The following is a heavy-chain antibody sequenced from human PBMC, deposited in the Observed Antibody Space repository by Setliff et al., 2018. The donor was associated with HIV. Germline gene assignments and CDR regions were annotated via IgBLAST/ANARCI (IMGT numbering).Heavy chain of an antibody. CDR2: IVPSSGGT. CDR1: GYAFTSFQ. Sequence: EASVKVSCKTSGYAFTSFQLHWVRQAPGQGLEWLGGIVPSSGGTNYAQKFRGRVTMTRDMSTTTVYMDLNSLTSEDTAVYYCARETAGGHWDEYWGQGTLVTVSS. V-gene: IGHV1-46*01. D-gene: IGHD6-19*01. J-gene: IGHJ4*02. CDR3: ARETAGGHWDEY.